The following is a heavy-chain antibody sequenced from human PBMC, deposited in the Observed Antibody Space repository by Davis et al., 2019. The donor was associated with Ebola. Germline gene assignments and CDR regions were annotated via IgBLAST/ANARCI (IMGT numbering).Heavy chain of an antibody. Sequence: PSETLSLTCTVSGGSISSHYWSWIRQPPGKGLEWIGYIYYSGSTNYNPSLKSRVTISVDTSKNQFSLKLSSVTAADTAVYYCARDSADQLLSNWFDPWGQGTLVTVSS. D-gene: IGHD2-2*01. CDR3: ARDSADQLLSNWFDP. CDR1: GGSISSHY. V-gene: IGHV4-59*11. J-gene: IGHJ5*02. CDR2: IYYSGST.